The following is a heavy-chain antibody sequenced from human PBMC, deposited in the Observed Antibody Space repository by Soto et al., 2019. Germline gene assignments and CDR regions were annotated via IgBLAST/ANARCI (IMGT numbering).Heavy chain of an antibody. D-gene: IGHD5-18*01. CDR1: GGSISSYY. J-gene: IGHJ4*02. V-gene: IGHV4-59*08. Sequence: QVQLQELGPGLVKPSETLSLTCTVSGGSISSYYWSWIRQPPGKGLEWIGYIYYSGSTNYNPSLKSRVTISVDTSKNQFSLKLSSVTAADTAVYYCARHYGYGYARDWGQGTLVTVSS. CDR2: IYYSGST. CDR3: ARHYGYGYARD.